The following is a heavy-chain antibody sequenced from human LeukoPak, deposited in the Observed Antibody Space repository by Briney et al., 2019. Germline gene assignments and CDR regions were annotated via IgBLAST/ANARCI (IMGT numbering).Heavy chain of an antibody. Sequence: GGSLRLSCAASGFTFSSYSMNWVRQAPGKGLEWVSSISSSSSYIYYADPVKGRFTISRDNAKNSLYLQMNSLRAEDTAVYYCAREVVYGDYPDYWGQGTLVTVSS. CDR3: AREVVYGDYPDY. J-gene: IGHJ4*02. D-gene: IGHD4-17*01. CDR1: GFTFSSYS. CDR2: ISSSSSYI. V-gene: IGHV3-21*01.